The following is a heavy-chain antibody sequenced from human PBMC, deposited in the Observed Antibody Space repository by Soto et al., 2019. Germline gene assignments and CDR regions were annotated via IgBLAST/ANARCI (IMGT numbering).Heavy chain of an antibody. V-gene: IGHV3-23*01. CDR2: ILVGGST. Sequence: PRGSLLISCVSSVFICSSYDMSWVGQAPGKGLEWVSTILVGGSTHYEDSVTGRFTISRDTSKNTVFLQMNSLTAGDTAVYHCAKATAHSGGAFDICGQGTMVTVSS. CDR3: AKATAHSGGAFDI. D-gene: IGHD1-1*01. J-gene: IGHJ3*02. CDR1: VFICSSYD.